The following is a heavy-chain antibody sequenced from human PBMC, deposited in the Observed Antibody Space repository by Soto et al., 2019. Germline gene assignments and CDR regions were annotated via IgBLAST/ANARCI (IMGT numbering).Heavy chain of an antibody. CDR2: IYYSGST. D-gene: IGHD3-22*01. CDR3: ARVKYDSSGYYLGYYGMDV. CDR1: GGSISSYY. J-gene: IGHJ6*02. V-gene: IGHV4-59*01. Sequence: KTSETLSLTCTVSGGSISSYYWSWIRQPPGKGLEWIGYIYYSGSTNYNPSLKSRVTISVDTSKNQFSLKLSSVTAADTAVYYCARVKYDSSGYYLGYYGMDVWGQGTTVTVSS.